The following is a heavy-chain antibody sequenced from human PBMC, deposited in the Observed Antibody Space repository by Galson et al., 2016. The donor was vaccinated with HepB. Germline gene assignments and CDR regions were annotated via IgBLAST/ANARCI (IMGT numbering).Heavy chain of an antibody. V-gene: IGHV4-4*02. Sequence: SETLSLTCAVSGGSISGSYWWSWVRQTPGKGLEWIGDIYHSGNTDYNPSLKSRVTISLDKSKNQFSLTLTSMTAADTAIYYCARAGGAVAAIQFDDWGQGTLVTVSS. J-gene: IGHJ4*02. D-gene: IGHD6-19*01. CDR2: IYHSGNT. CDR1: GGSISGSYW. CDR3: ARAGGAVAAIQFDD.